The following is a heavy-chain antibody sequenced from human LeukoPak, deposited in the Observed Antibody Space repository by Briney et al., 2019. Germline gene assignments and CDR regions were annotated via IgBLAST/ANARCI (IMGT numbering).Heavy chain of an antibody. J-gene: IGHJ4*02. CDR1: GFTFSSYW. CDR2: IKQDGSEK. V-gene: IGHV3-7*01. D-gene: IGHD6-6*01. Sequence: HPGGSLRLSCAASGFTFSSYWMSWVRQAPGKGLEWVANIKQDGSEKYYVHSVKGRFTISRDNAKNSLYLQMNSLRVEDTAVYYCTRSSMAALAVDSWGQGTLVTVSS. CDR3: TRSSMAALAVDS.